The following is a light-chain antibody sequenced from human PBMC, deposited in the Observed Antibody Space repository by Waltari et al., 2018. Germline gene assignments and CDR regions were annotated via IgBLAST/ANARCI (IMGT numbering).Light chain of an antibody. CDR1: QSISTW. V-gene: IGKV1-5*03. Sequence: DIQMTQSPSSLSASVGDRVTITCRASQSISTWLAWFQLKPGKAPKLLIYKASNLESGVPSRFSGSGSGTEFTLTIGSLLPEDFASYYCQQYNNWPLTFGGGTKVEIK. J-gene: IGKJ4*01. CDR2: KAS. CDR3: QQYNNWPLT.